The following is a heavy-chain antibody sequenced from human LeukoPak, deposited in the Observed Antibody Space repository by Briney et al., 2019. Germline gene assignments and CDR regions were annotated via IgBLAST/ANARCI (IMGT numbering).Heavy chain of an antibody. CDR2: ISAYNGNT. J-gene: IGHJ4*02. Sequence: GASVKVSCKASGYTFTSYGISWVRQAPGQGLEWMGWISAYNGNTNYAQKLQGRVTMTTDTSTSTAYMELRSLRSDDTAVYYCARDRTRPPYYYDNSGYYPIDYWGQGTLVTVSS. D-gene: IGHD3-22*01. CDR3: ARDRTRPPYYYDNSGYYPIDY. CDR1: GYTFTSYG. V-gene: IGHV1-18*01.